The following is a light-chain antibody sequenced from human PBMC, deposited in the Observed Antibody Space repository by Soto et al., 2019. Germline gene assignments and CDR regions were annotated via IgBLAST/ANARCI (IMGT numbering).Light chain of an antibody. J-gene: IGKJ3*01. Sequence: DIVLTQSPATLSLSPGERATLSCRASQSVSTYLAWYQQKPGQAPRLLIYDASNRATGIPARFSGSGSGTDFTLTISSLEPEDVEVYYCQQRDNWPLTFGPGTKVDIK. CDR1: QSVSTY. CDR2: DAS. V-gene: IGKV3-11*01. CDR3: QQRDNWPLT.